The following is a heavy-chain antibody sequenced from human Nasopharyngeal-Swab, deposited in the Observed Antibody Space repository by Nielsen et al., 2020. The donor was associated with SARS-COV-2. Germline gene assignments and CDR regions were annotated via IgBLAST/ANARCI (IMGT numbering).Heavy chain of an antibody. Sequence: GESLKISCAASGFTFSSYSMNWVRQAPGKGPEWVSSISSSSSYIYYADSVKGRFTISRDNAKNSLYLQMNSLRAEDTAVYYCAKGQQWLVQNFDYWGQGTLVTVSS. CDR1: GFTFSSYS. V-gene: IGHV3-21*01. D-gene: IGHD6-19*01. CDR3: AKGQQWLVQNFDY. J-gene: IGHJ4*02. CDR2: ISSSSSYI.